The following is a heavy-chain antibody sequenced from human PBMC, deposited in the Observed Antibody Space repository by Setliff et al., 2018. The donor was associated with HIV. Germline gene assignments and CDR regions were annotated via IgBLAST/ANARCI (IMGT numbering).Heavy chain of an antibody. CDR3: ASARIPTGGVSTSLDF. CDR1: GFIFSDHY. D-gene: IGHD3-3*01. CDR2: IRNKVNSYTT. Sequence: PGGSLRLSCVVSGFIFSDHYMDWVRQAPGKGLEWVARIRNKVNSYTTEYVASVKGRFTISRDDSENSLYLQMNSLKTEDTAVYYCASARIPTGGVSTSLDFWGQGALVTVSS. J-gene: IGHJ4*02. V-gene: IGHV3-72*01.